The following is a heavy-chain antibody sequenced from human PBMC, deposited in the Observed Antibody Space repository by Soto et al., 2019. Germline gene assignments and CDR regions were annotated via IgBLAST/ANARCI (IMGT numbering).Heavy chain of an antibody. CDR2: LYFNGGT. D-gene: IGHD6-13*01. CDR3: ATGISKYSSWYKPHTWFDA. CDR1: GGPINSPDYY. J-gene: IGHJ5*02. V-gene: IGHV4-30-4*01. Sequence: QVQLQESGPGLVKPSQTLSLTCNVSGGPINSPDYYWTWIRQTPGKGLEWIGYLYFNGGTQYNPSLRTPISMSLDTSNKHFSLKMRSVTGADTAVYYCATGISKYSSWYKPHTWFDAWGQGALVTVSS.